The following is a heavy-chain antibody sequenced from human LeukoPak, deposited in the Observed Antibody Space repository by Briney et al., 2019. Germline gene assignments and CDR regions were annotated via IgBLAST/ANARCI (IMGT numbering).Heavy chain of an antibody. CDR1: GFTFSSYG. J-gene: IGHJ4*02. D-gene: IGHD3-9*01. CDR2: ISYNGSNK. V-gene: IGHV3-30*03. Sequence: PGGSLRLSCAASGFTFSSYGMHWVRQAPGKGLEWVAVISYNGSNKYYADSVKGRFTISRDNSKNTLYLQMNSLRAEDTAVYYCALLRYFDWPDFPYYFDYWGQGTLVTVSS. CDR3: ALLRYFDWPDFPYYFDY.